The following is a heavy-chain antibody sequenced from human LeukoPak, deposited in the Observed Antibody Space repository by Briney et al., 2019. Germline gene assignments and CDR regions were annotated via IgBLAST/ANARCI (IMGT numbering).Heavy chain of an antibody. CDR1: GFTVSSNY. V-gene: IGHV3-53*01. Sequence: GGSLRLSCATSGFTVSSNYMSWVRQAPGKGLEWVSVIYSGGSTYYADSVKGRFTISRDNSKNTLYLQMNSLRAEDTAVYYCARAPLPPIIGGPTDYFDYWGQGTLVTVSS. J-gene: IGHJ4*02. CDR3: ARAPLPPIIGGPTDYFDY. CDR2: IYSGGST. D-gene: IGHD3-3*01.